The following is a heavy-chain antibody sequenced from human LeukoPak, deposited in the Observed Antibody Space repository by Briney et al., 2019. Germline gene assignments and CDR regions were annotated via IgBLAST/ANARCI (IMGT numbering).Heavy chain of an antibody. D-gene: IGHD5-18*01. CDR2: IYTSGST. J-gene: IGHJ4*02. CDR3: ARGALGNTAMAPFDY. V-gene: IGHV4-61*02. Sequence: SETLSLTCTVSGGSISSGSDYGSWIRQPAGKGLEWIGRIYTSGSTNYNPSLKSRLTISVDTSKNQFSLKLSSVTAADTAVYYCARGALGNTAMAPFDYWGQGTLVTVSS. CDR1: GGSISSGSDY.